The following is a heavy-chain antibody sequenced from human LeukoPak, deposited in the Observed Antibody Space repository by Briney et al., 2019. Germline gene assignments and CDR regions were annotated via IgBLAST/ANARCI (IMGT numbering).Heavy chain of an antibody. CDR2: IYYSGST. Sequence: SETLSLTCTVSGGSISSGAYYWSWIRQHPGKGLEWIGYIYYSGSTYYNPSLKSRVTISVDTSKNQFSLNLRSVTAADTAVYYCARDIAGRGYFDYWGQGTLVTVSS. CDR1: GGSISSGAYY. J-gene: IGHJ4*02. CDR3: ARDIAGRGYFDY. V-gene: IGHV4-31*03. D-gene: IGHD1-26*01.